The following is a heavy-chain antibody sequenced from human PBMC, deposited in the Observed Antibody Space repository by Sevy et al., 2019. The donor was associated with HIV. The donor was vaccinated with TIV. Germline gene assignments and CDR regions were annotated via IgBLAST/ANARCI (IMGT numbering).Heavy chain of an antibody. CDR3: VRVGSSGWYFDY. CDR1: GFIFSSYT. Sequence: GGSLRLSCAASGFIFSSYTMNWVRQAPGKGLEWVSSISSSGTYRYYADSLKGRFTISRDNAKNSLYLQMNNLRGGDTAVYYCVRVGSSGWYFDYWVQGTLVTVSS. J-gene: IGHJ4*02. CDR2: ISSSGTYR. V-gene: IGHV3-21*01. D-gene: IGHD6-19*01.